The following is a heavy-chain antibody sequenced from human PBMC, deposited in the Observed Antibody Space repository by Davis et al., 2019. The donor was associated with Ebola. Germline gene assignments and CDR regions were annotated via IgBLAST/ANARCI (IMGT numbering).Heavy chain of an antibody. Sequence: SVKVSCKASGGTFSSYAISWVRQAPGQGPEWMGRIIPILGIANYAQKFQGRVTITADKSTSTAYMELSSLRSEDTAVYYCALDIVATTWGQGTLVTVSS. CDR3: ALDIVATT. D-gene: IGHD5-12*01. V-gene: IGHV1-69*04. CDR2: IIPILGIA. J-gene: IGHJ4*02. CDR1: GGTFSSYA.